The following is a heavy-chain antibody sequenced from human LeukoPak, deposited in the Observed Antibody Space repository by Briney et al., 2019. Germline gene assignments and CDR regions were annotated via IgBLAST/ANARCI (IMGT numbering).Heavy chain of an antibody. J-gene: IGHJ4*02. CDR3: ARGVPRIAAAGRGFDY. Sequence: SETLSLTCAVYGGSFSGYYWSWIRQPPGKGLEWIGEINHSGSTNYNPSLKSRVTISVDTSKNQFSLKLSSVTAADTAVYYCARGVPRIAAAGRGFDYWGQGTLVTVSS. CDR1: GGSFSGYY. V-gene: IGHV4-34*01. CDR2: INHSGST. D-gene: IGHD6-13*01.